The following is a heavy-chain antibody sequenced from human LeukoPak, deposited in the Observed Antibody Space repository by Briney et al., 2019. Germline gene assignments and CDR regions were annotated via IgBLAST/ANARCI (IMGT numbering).Heavy chain of an antibody. CDR2: IWYDGSNK. V-gene: IGHV3-33*01. CDR1: GFTFSSYG. Sequence: PGGSLRLSCAASGFTFSSYGMHWVRQAPGKGLEWVAVIWYDGSNKYYADSVKGRFTISRDNSKNTLYLQMNSLRAEDTAVYYCARDTADYYDSSRLYFDYWGQGTLVTVSS. CDR3: ARDTADYYDSSRLYFDY. D-gene: IGHD3-22*01. J-gene: IGHJ4*02.